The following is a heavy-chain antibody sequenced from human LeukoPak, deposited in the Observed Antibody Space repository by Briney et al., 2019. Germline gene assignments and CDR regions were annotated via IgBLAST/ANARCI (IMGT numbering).Heavy chain of an antibody. J-gene: IGHJ6*04. V-gene: IGHV3-11*04. D-gene: IGHD3-10*02. CDR3: AELGITMIGGV. CDR2: ISRSGGIM. CDR1: GFTFSDYH. Sequence: GGSLRLSCEASGFTFSDYHMNWIRQAPGKGLEWVSYISRSGGIMYYADSVKGRFTISRDNAKNSLYLQMNSLRAEDTAVYYCAELGITMIGGVWGKGTTVTISS.